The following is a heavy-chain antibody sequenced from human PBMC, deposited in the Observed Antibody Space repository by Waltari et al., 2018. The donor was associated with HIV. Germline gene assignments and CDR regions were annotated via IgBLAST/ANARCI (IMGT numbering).Heavy chain of an antibody. CDR1: GGSISSSSYY. D-gene: IGHD5-18*01. CDR3: ARKLDTAMVQNWFDP. V-gene: IGHV4-39*01. CDR2: IYYSGGT. J-gene: IGHJ5*02. Sequence: QLQLQESGPGLVKPSETLSLTCTVSGGSISSSSYYWGWIRQPPGKGLEWIGSIYYSGGTCYTPSLKSRVTISVDTSKNQCSLKLGSVTAADTAVYYCARKLDTAMVQNWFDPWGQGTLVTVSS.